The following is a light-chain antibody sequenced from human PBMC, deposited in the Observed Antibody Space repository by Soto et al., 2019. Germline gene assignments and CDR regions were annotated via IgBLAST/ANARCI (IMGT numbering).Light chain of an antibody. J-gene: IGKJ1*01. CDR1: QSLLHRTGYNF. Sequence: EIVVTQSPLSLPVTPGESASISCRSSQSLLHRTGYNFLDWYLQKPGQSPQLLIYLGSYRASGVPDRFSGSGSGTDFTLKISEVEAEDVGVYYCMQALGGVWTFGQGTKVEIK. V-gene: IGKV2-28*01. CDR3: MQALGGVWT. CDR2: LGS.